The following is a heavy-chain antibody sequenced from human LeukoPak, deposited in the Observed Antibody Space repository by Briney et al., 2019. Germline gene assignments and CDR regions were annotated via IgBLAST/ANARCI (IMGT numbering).Heavy chain of an antibody. CDR3: AKDNVAAAGRYFDY. Sequence: PGGSLLLSCASAGFTFSNYWMHWVRQAPGKGLEWVALISYDGSNKYFADSVKGRFTISRDNSKNTLYLQMHSLRAEDTAVYYCAKDNVAAAGRYFDYWGQGTLVTVSS. CDR2: ISYDGSNK. V-gene: IGHV3-30*18. CDR1: GFTFSNYW. J-gene: IGHJ4*02. D-gene: IGHD6-13*01.